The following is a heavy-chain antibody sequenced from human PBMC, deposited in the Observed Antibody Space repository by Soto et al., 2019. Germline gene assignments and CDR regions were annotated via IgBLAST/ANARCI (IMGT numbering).Heavy chain of an antibody. Sequence: GASVKVSCKASGYTFTSYYMHWVRQAPGQGLEWMGIINPSGGSTSYAQKFQGRVTMTRDTFTSTVYMELSSLRSEDTAVYYCARAVGDRRALLRQLVRFSWFDPWGQGTLVTVSS. CDR2: INPSGGST. J-gene: IGHJ5*02. CDR3: ARAVGDRRALLRQLVRFSWFDP. D-gene: IGHD6-13*01. V-gene: IGHV1-46*01. CDR1: GYTFTSYY.